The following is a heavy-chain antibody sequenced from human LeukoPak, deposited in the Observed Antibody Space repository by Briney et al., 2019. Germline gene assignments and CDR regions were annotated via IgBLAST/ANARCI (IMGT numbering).Heavy chain of an antibody. Sequence: ASVKLCCNTAGSTFTVSGMSWARQAPGPGLEWMAWISAYNGATNHAHNLQGRVTVTTDTSTSTAYMELRSLRSDDSGVYYCARGRPSDYWGQGTLVTVSS. CDR1: GSTFTVSG. CDR3: ARGRPSDY. V-gene: IGHV1-18*01. CDR2: ISAYNGAT. J-gene: IGHJ4*02.